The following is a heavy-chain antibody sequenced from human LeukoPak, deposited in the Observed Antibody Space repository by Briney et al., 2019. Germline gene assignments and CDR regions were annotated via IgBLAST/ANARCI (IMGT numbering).Heavy chain of an antibody. CDR3: ARGLGYCTSTTCLLPFDF. Sequence: GGSLRLSCAASGFTVSTYYMTWVRQAPGTGLECVSVIYSGCSTYYSDSVKGRFTVSRDNSKNTLYLQMNSLRAEDTAMYYCARGLGYCTSTTCLLPFDFWGQGTLVTVSS. J-gene: IGHJ4*02. CDR2: IYSGCST. V-gene: IGHV3-53*01. CDR1: GFTVSTYY. D-gene: IGHD2-2*01.